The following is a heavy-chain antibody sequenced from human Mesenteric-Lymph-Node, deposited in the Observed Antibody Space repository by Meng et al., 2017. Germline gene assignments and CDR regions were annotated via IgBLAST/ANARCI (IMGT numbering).Heavy chain of an antibody. CDR3: ARVSYYYGSGSLNWFDP. V-gene: IGHV1-69*02. J-gene: IGHJ5*02. CDR1: GGTFSSYT. CDR2: IIPILGIA. D-gene: IGHD3-10*01. Sequence: VRWGQPGAKVKKPGSSVKVSCKASGGTFSSYTISWVRQAPGQGLEWMGRIIPILGIANYAQKFQGRVTITADKSTSTAYMELSSLRSEDTAVYYCARVSYYYGSGSLNWFDPWGQGTLVTVSS.